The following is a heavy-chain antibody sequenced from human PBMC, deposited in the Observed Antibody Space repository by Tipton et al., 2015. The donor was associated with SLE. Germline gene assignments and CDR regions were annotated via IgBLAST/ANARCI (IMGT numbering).Heavy chain of an antibody. CDR3: ARDKRSGLSHNYWTGYPGDNWFDP. V-gene: IGHV1-69*06. Sequence: QLVQSGAEVKKPGSSVKVSCKASGDTFKSYAFSWVRQAPGQGLEWMGGVIPMFGTATYAQRFQGRVTITADKSTSTVYMELSRLRSDDTAVYYCARDKRSGLSHNYWTGYPGDNWFDPWGQGTLVTVSS. J-gene: IGHJ5*02. CDR1: GDTFKSYA. D-gene: IGHD3/OR15-3a*01. CDR2: VIPMFGTA.